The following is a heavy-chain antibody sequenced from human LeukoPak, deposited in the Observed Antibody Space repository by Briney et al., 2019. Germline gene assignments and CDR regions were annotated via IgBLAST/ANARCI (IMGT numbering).Heavy chain of an antibody. D-gene: IGHD6-13*01. V-gene: IGHV4-4*07. CDR3: ASSSSLDGYYYYMDV. J-gene: IGHJ6*03. Sequence: SETLSLTCTVSGGSISRYYWSWIRQPAGKGLEWIGRIYGSGSTTYNPSLMSRVTISVDTSKNKFSLKLSSVTAADPAVYYCASSSSLDGYYYYMDVWGKGTTVTISS. CDR2: IYGSGST. CDR1: GGSISRYY.